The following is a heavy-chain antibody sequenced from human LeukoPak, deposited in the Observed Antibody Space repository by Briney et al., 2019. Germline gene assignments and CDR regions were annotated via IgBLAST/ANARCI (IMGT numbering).Heavy chain of an antibody. CDR1: GFTFSSYG. Sequence: PGRSLRLSCAASGFTFSSYGMHWVRQAPGKRLEWVAFIGYDGSDKYYADFVKGRFTISRDNSKNTVYLQMNSLRVEDTAVFYCAKEVYSSGWYGYWGQGTLVTVSS. CDR3: AKEVYSSGWYGY. CDR2: IGYDGSDK. J-gene: IGHJ4*02. V-gene: IGHV3-30*02. D-gene: IGHD6-19*01.